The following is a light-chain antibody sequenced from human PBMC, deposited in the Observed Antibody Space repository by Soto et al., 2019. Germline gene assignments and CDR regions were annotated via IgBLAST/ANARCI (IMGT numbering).Light chain of an antibody. CDR3: QKFSSYPLT. CDR1: QTVRNNY. V-gene: IGKV3-20*01. Sequence: EFVLPHSPGTLSLAPCEISPLSGLASQTVRNNYLAWYQQKPGQAPRLLIYDASSRATGIPDRFSGGGSGTDFTLTISRLEPEDFAVYYCQKFSSYPLTCGGGTKVDIK. J-gene: IGKJ4*01. CDR2: DAS.